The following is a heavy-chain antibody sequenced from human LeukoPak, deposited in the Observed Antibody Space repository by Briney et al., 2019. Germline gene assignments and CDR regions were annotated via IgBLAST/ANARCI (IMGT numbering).Heavy chain of an antibody. Sequence: SETLSLTCAVSGGSIGNYLWSWIRQPPGKGLEWIGYIYYTGSTSYNPSLKSRVTISVDTSKNKFSLKLSSVTAADTAVYYGARTGFYGSEYYFDYWGQGTLVSVSS. CDR2: IYYTGST. CDR3: ARTGFYGSEYYFDY. D-gene: IGHD3-10*01. CDR1: GGSIGNYL. V-gene: IGHV4-59*01. J-gene: IGHJ4*02.